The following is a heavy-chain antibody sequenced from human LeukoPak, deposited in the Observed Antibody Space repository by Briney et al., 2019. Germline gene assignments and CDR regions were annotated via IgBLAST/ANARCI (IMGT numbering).Heavy chain of an antibody. CDR3: ARQGITMIVVVSGYGAFDI. Sequence: GVSLRLSCAASGFTFSSYEMNWVRQAPGKGLEWVTYISSSGSTIYYADSVKGRFTISRDNAKNSLYLQMNSLRAEDTAVYYCARQGITMIVVVSGYGAFDIWGQGTMVTVSS. CDR2: ISSSGSTI. J-gene: IGHJ3*02. CDR1: GFTFSSYE. V-gene: IGHV3-48*03. D-gene: IGHD3-22*01.